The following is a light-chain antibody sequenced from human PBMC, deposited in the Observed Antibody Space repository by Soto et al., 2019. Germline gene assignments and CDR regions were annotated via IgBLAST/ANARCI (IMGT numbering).Light chain of an antibody. J-gene: IGKJ2*01. CDR2: KIS. Sequence: DVVMTQSPLSLPVTLGQPASISCRSSQSLVHSTGNTYLTWFHQRPGQSPRRLIYKISDRDSGVPDRFSGSGSVTDFTLKVSRVEAEDVGIYFCVQTTHWPYTFGQGTKLETK. V-gene: IGKV2-30*02. CDR1: QSLVHSTGNTY. CDR3: VQTTHWPYT.